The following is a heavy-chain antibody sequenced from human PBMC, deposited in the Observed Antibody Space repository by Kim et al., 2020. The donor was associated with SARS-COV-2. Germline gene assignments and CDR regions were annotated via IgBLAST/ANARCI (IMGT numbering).Heavy chain of an antibody. CDR2: IHPNTGDT. D-gene: IGHD2-8*01. CDR1: GYSFTAYQ. J-gene: IGHJ4*02. CDR3: AREPISMVSIDY. V-gene: IGHV1-2*02. Sequence: ASVKVSCKASGYSFTAYQIHWVRQAPGQGLEWMGSIHPNTGDTNYAGNFQGRVTLTTDTSTRTAYMDLTRLTSDDTATYWCAREPISMVSIDYWGQGTLVTVSP.